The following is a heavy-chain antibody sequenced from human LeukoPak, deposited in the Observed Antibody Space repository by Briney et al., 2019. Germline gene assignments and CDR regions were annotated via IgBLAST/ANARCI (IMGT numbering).Heavy chain of an antibody. J-gene: IGHJ4*02. CDR1: GFTFSSYW. CDR3: AKGKAYYYDSSGHRYFDY. Sequence: GGSLRLSCAASGFTFSSYWMHWVRQAPGKGLVWVSRINSDGSSTYYADSVKGRFTISRDNSKNTLYLQMNSLRAEDTAVYYCAKGKAYYYDSSGHRYFDYWGQGTLVTVSS. V-gene: IGHV3-74*01. D-gene: IGHD3-22*01. CDR2: INSDGSST.